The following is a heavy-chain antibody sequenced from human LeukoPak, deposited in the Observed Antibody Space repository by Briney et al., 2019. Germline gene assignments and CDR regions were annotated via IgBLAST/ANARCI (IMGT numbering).Heavy chain of an antibody. CDR2: ICPRDSHT. V-gene: IGHV5-51*01. CDR1: GYSFTTYC. D-gene: IGHD6-13*01. J-gene: IGHJ4*02. CDR3: VRHGLGSSWFGFDY. Sequence: GESLKISCKGSGYSFTTYCIGWVRQMPGKGLEWMGVICPRDSHTRYSPSFQGQVTISADKSITTAYLQWSSLKASDSAMYYCVRHGLGSSWFGFDYWGQGTLVTVSS.